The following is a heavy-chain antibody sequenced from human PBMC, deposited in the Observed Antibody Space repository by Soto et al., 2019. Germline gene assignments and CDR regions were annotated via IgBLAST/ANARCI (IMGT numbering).Heavy chain of an antibody. J-gene: IGHJ4*02. D-gene: IGHD5-18*01. V-gene: IGHV3-30-3*01. CDR2: ISSAGNNK. CDR1: GFTFSTYA. CDR3: ALAGVRGSNYGSIDY. Sequence: GGSLRLSCAASGFTFSTYAMHWVRQAPGKGLEWVAIISSAGNNKYYADSVKGRFTVSRDNSKNTLYLQMNSLRPEDTAVYHCALAGVRGSNYGSIDYWGQGTLATVSS.